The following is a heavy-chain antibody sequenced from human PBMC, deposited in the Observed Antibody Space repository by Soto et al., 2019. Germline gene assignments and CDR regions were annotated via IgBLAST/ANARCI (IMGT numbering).Heavy chain of an antibody. CDR1: GYSFTSYW. CDR2: IYPGDSDT. CDR3: ARQGYSGYVLYYYYMDV. J-gene: IGHJ6*03. Sequence: PGESLKISCKGSGYSFTSYWIGWVRQMPGKGLEWMGIIYPGDSDTRYSPSFQGQVTISADKSIGTAYLQWSSLKASDTAMYYCARQGYSGYVLYYYYMDVWGKGTTVTVSS. D-gene: IGHD5-12*01. V-gene: IGHV5-51*01.